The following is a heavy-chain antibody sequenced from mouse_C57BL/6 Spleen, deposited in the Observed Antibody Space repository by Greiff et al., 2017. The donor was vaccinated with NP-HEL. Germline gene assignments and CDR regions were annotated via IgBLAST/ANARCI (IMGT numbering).Heavy chain of an antibody. CDR3: ARSPSGSSLSWFAY. J-gene: IGHJ3*01. CDR1: GYTFTSYW. CDR2: IDPSDSET. V-gene: IGHV1-52*01. Sequence: QVQLQQSGAELVRPGSSVKLSCKASGYTFTSYWMHWVKQRPIQGLEWIGNIDPSDSETHYNQKFKDKATLIVDKSSSTAYMQLSSLTSEDSAVYYCARSPSGSSLSWFAYWGQGTLVTVAA. D-gene: IGHD1-1*01.